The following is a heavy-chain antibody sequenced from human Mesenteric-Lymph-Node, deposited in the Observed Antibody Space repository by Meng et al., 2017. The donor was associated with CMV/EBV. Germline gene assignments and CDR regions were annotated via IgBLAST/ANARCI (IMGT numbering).Heavy chain of an antibody. CDR2: INHSGST. Sequence: SETLSLTCAVYGGSFSGYYCSWIRQPPGKGLEWIGEINHSGSTNYNPSLKSRVTISVDTSNNQFSLKLSSVTAADTAVYYCARGKRYCSSTSGYTFDYWGQGTLVTVSS. D-gene: IGHD2-2*02. CDR1: GGSFSGYY. J-gene: IGHJ4*02. CDR3: ARGKRYCSSTSGYTFDY. V-gene: IGHV4-34*01.